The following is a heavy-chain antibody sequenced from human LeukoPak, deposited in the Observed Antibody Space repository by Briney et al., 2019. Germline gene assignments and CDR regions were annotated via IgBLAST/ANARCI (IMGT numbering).Heavy chain of an antibody. J-gene: IGHJ1*01. D-gene: IGHD6-19*01. Sequence: PSETLSLTCTVSGASISSDYWSWIRQPPGKGLEWIAYIYYSGSTNYNPSLKSRVTISADTSKNQFSLKLTSVTAADTAVYYCAKSGWAEYLQPWGQGTLVTVSS. CDR2: IYYSGST. V-gene: IGHV4-59*01. CDR1: GASISSDY. CDR3: AKSGWAEYLQP.